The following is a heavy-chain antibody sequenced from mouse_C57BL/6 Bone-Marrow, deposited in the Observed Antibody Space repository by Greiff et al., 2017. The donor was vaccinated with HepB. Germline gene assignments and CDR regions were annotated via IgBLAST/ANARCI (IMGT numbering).Heavy chain of an antibody. V-gene: IGHV1-64*01. D-gene: IGHD1-1*01. CDR3: ARGFDYYGSSVYAMDY. CDR2: IHPNSGST. CDR1: GYTFTSYW. J-gene: IGHJ4*01. Sequence: QVQLQQPGAELVKPGASVKLSCKASGYTFTSYWMHWVKQRPGQGLEWIGMIHPNSGSTNYNEKFKSKATLTVDKSSSTAYMQLSSLTSEESAVYYCARGFDYYGSSVYAMDYWGQGTSVTVSS.